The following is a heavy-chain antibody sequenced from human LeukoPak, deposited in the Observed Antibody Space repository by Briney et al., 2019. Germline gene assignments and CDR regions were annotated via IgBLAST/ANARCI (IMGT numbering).Heavy chain of an antibody. J-gene: IGHJ2*01. V-gene: IGHV3-30*18. CDR3: AKGVSPYYYDSSAPGYFDL. D-gene: IGHD3-22*01. CDR2: ISYDGSNK. CDR1: GFTFSSYG. Sequence: GGSLRLSCAASGFTFSSYGMHWVRQAPGKGLEGVAVISYDGSNKYYADSVKGRFTISRDNSKNTLYLQMNSLRAEDTAVYYCAKGVSPYYYDSSAPGYFDLWGRGTLVTVSS.